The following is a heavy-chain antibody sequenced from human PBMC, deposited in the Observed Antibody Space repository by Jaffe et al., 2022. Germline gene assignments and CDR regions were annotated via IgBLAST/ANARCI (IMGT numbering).Heavy chain of an antibody. J-gene: IGHJ6*03. V-gene: IGHV1-69*01. D-gene: IGHD2-2*02. CDR1: GGTFSSYA. CDR3: ARGQVPAAINYYYYMDV. CDR2: IIPIFGTA. Sequence: QVQLVQSGAEVKKPGSSVKVSCKASGGTFSSYAISWVRQAPGQGLEWMGGIIPIFGTANYAQKFQGRVTITADESTSTAYMELSSLRSEDTAVYYCARGQVPAAINYYYYMDVWGKGTTVTVSS.